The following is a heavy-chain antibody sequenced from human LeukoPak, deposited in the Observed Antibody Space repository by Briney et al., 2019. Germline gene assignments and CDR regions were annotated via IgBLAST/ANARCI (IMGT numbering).Heavy chain of an antibody. Sequence: ASVKVSCKASGYTFTGYYMHWVRQAPGKGLEWMGGFDPEDGETIYAQKFQGRVTMTEDTSTDTAYMELSSLRSEDTAVYYCAILLKVPAAGAYYYYGMDVWGKGTTVTVSS. J-gene: IGHJ6*04. CDR2: FDPEDGET. CDR3: AILLKVPAAGAYYYYGMDV. D-gene: IGHD2-2*01. V-gene: IGHV1-24*01. CDR1: GYTFTGYY.